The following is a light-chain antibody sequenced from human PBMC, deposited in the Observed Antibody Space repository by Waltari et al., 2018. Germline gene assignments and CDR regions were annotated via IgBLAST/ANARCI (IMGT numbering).Light chain of an antibody. CDR1: QSIRNS. J-gene: IGKJ1*01. CDR2: VVS. V-gene: IGKV3-11*01. Sequence: EVVLTQSPLTLSLSPAESAILPSRAAQSIRNSLAWDQQNPGQPPRLLTYVVSTRASASPARFGGSGSGTDLTLTISSLEPEDFAVYYCQQYSDWPPGTFGQGTKVEVK. CDR3: QQYSDWPPGT.